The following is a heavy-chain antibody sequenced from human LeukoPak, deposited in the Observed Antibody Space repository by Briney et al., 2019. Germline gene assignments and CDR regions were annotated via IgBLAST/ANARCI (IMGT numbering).Heavy chain of an antibody. CDR1: GFTFSIYA. CDR2: ISGTNNST. CDR3: ARAYYYEKTSADY. J-gene: IGHJ4*02. D-gene: IGHD3-22*01. Sequence: GGSLRLSCAASGFTFSIYAMNWVRQAPGKGLEWVSAISGTNNSTYYADSVKGRFTISRDNSKNTLYLQMNSLRAEGTAVYYCARAYYYEKTSADYWGQGTLVTVSS. V-gene: IGHV3-23*01.